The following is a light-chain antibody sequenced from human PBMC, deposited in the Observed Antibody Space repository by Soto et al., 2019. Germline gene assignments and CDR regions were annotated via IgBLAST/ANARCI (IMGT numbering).Light chain of an antibody. CDR2: DVS. J-gene: IGLJ2*01. CDR3: SSYTSSSTLHVV. CDR1: SSDVGGYNY. V-gene: IGLV2-14*01. Sequence: QSALTQPASVSGSPGQAITISCTETSSDVGGYNYVSWYQQHPGKAPKLMIYDVSNRPSGVSNRFSGSKSGNTVSLTISGLQAEDEADYYCSSYTSSSTLHVVFGGGTKLTVL.